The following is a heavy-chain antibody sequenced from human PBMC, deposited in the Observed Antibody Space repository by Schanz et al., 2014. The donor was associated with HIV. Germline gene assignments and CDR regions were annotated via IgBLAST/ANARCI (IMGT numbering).Heavy chain of an antibody. Sequence: EVQLLESGGHLVQPGGSLRVSCAVSGFSFSNYAMNWVRQAPGKGLEWVSLISGSGGTTYYADSVKGRFTTSRDNSKNTLFLQMNSLRAEDTAVYYCARDRGQLGDAGMDVWGHGTTVTVSS. V-gene: IGHV3-23*01. CDR2: ISGSGGTT. CDR1: GFSFSNYA. CDR3: ARDRGQLGDAGMDV. D-gene: IGHD1-1*01. J-gene: IGHJ6*02.